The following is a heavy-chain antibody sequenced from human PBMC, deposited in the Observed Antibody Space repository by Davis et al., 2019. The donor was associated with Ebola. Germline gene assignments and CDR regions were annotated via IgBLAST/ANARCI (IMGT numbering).Heavy chain of an antibody. CDR3: TRSRDARGVRGFDP. V-gene: IGHV5-51*01. CDR2: IYPGDSDT. J-gene: IGHJ5*02. D-gene: IGHD1-1*01. CDR1: GYSFSSYW. Sequence: GESLKISCKGSGYSFSSYWSGWVRQMPGKGLEWMGIIYPGDSDTRYSPSFRGQVTISADNSISTAYLQWSSLKASDTAMYYCTRSRDARGVRGFDPWGQGTLVTVSS.